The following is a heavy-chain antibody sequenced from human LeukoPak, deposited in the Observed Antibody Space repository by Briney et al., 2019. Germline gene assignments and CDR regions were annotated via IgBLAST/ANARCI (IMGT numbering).Heavy chain of an antibody. D-gene: IGHD4/OR15-4a*01. CDR2: ISSSGSTI. Sequence: PGGSLRLSCAASGFTFSRYEMNWVRQAPGKGLEWVSYISSSGSTIYYADSVKGRFTISRDNAKNSLYLQMNSLRAEDTAVYYCARGHDYGGHFDYWGQGTLVTVSS. CDR3: ARGHDYGGHFDY. V-gene: IGHV3-48*03. J-gene: IGHJ4*02. CDR1: GFTFSRYE.